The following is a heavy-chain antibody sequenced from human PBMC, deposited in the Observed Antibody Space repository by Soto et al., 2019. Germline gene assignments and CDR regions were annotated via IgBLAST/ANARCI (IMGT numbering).Heavy chain of an antibody. V-gene: IGHV3-33*01. D-gene: IGHD3-22*01. J-gene: IGHJ4*02. Sequence: GSLRLSCAASGSTFSSYGMHWVRQAPGKGLEWVAVIWYDGSNKYYADSVKGRFTISRDNSKNTLYLQMNSLRAEDTAVYYCARTLSSGYYYFDYWGQGTPVTVSS. CDR2: IWYDGSNK. CDR3: ARTLSSGYYYFDY. CDR1: GSTFSSYG.